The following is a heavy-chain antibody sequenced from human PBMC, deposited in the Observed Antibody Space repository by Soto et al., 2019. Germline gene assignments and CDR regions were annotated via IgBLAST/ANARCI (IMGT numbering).Heavy chain of an antibody. Sequence: EVQLLESGGGLVQPGGSLRLSCAAYKFTFSFCADNWVRKAPGKGLEWVSSTRGSGGDTYYADSVRGRFTISRDNSKNKLYLQMHSLRVEDTAVYYCVKVQSHSYYYFDYWGQGTLVTVSS. J-gene: IGHJ4*02. D-gene: IGHD3-10*01. V-gene: IGHV3-23*01. CDR3: VKVQSHSYYYFDY. CDR2: TRGSGGDT. CDR1: KFTFSFCA.